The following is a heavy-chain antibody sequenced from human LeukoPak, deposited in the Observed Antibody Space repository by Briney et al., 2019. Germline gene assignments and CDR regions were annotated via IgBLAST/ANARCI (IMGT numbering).Heavy chain of an antibody. V-gene: IGHV3-21*01. D-gene: IGHD3-22*01. CDR2: ISGSGEFI. CDR3: ERDDSHGYHFFDS. Sequence: PGGSLRVSCAASGFTFSSYSMNWIRQTPGKGLEWGSSISGSGEFIYYVDSVRGRFTISRDNGKNSLYIEMNSLRPEDTAVYYCERDDSHGYHFFDSWGQGTLVTVS. CDR1: GFTFSSYS. J-gene: IGHJ4*02.